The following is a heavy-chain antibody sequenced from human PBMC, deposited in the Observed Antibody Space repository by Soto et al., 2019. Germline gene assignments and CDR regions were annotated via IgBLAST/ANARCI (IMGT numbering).Heavy chain of an antibody. J-gene: IGHJ4*02. D-gene: IGHD2-2*01. CDR1: GFTFSGPA. CDR3: TVGVVVKAATDY. CDR2: IRSKSNDYAT. V-gene: IGHV3-73*01. Sequence: GGSLRLSCAGSGFTFSGPATHWVRQASGKGLEWVSRIRSKSNDYATSYATSVKGRFTISRDDSKNTAYLQMDRLETEDTAVYYCTVGVVVKAATDYWGQGTLVTVSS.